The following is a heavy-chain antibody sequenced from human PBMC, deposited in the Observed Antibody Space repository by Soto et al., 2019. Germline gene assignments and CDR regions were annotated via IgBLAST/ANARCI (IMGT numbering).Heavy chain of an antibody. CDR3: AKATATGGGAFDI. Sequence: GGSLRLSCAASGFICSSYDMSWVRQAPGKGLEWVSTILVDGRTFYVDSVKGRFTISRDSSKNTVYLQMNSLTAGDTALYYCAKATATGGGAFDICGQGTMVTVSS. CDR1: GFICSSYD. V-gene: IGHV3-23*01. J-gene: IGHJ3*02. CDR2: ILVDGRT. D-gene: IGHD2-8*02.